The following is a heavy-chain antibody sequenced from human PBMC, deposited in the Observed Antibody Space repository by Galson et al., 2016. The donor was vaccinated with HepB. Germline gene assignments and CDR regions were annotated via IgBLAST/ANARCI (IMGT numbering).Heavy chain of an antibody. D-gene: IGHD6-19*01. CDR1: AFTFSSYA. J-gene: IGHJ6*02. CDR3: AKGILRASRGWSYYFYCGLDV. V-gene: IGHV3-23*01. CDR2: ISASGGNT. Sequence: SLRLSCAASAFTFSSYAMTWVRQAPGKGLEWVSAISASGGNTYYADSVKGRFIISRDNSQNMLYLQMNSLTAEDTAVYYCAKGILRASRGWSYYFYCGLDVWGQGTTVTVSS.